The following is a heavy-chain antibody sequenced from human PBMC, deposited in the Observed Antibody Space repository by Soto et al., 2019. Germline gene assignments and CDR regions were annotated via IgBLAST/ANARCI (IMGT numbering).Heavy chain of an antibody. CDR3: AKEDYGGYYDSSGYYYTRPYFDY. Sequence: GGSLRLSCAASGFTFSSYAMSWVRQAPGKGLEWVSAISGSGGSTYYADSVKGRFTISRDNSKNTLYLQMNSLRAEDTAVYYCAKEDYGGYYDSSGYYYTRPYFDYWGQGTLVTVSS. D-gene: IGHD3-22*01. J-gene: IGHJ4*02. CDR2: ISGSGGST. CDR1: GFTFSSYA. V-gene: IGHV3-23*01.